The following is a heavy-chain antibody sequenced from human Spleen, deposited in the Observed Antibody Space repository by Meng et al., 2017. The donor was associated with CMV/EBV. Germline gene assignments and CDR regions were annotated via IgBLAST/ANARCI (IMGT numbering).Heavy chain of an antibody. Sequence: ESLKISCAASGFTFDDYTMHWVRQAPGKGLEWVSLISWDGGSTYYADSVKGRFTISRDNSKNSLYLQMNSLRTEDTALYYCAKDITSSIAAAGPFDYWGQGTLVTVSS. D-gene: IGHD6-13*01. CDR3: AKDITSSIAAAGPFDY. CDR2: ISWDGGST. CDR1: GFTFDDYT. V-gene: IGHV3-43*01. J-gene: IGHJ4*02.